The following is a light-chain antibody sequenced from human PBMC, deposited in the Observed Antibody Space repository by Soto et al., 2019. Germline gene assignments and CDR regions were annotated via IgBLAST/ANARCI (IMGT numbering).Light chain of an antibody. V-gene: IGKV3-15*01. CDR1: QSVSSN. J-gene: IGKJ1*01. CDR3: QQYNWPPTWT. Sequence: EIVMTQSPATLSVSPGERATLSCRASQSVSSNLAWYQQTPGQPPRLLIYGASTRATGIPARFSGSGSGTEFTLTISSLQSEDFAVYYCQQYNWPPTWTFGQGTKVDIK. CDR2: GAS.